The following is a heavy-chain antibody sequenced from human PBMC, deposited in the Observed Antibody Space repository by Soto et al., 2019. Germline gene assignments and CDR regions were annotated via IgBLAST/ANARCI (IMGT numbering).Heavy chain of an antibody. J-gene: IGHJ4*02. Sequence: QVQLVQSGAEVKKPGSSVKVSCKASGGIFSSYAISWLRQAPGQGLEWMGAVIPILGQAYYAQNFQDRVTITADESTRTAYMDLISLRSDDTAVYFCARVGGVGAPPGADFWGQGTLVIVSS. V-gene: IGHV1-69*01. D-gene: IGHD1-26*01. CDR3: ARVGGVGAPPGADF. CDR1: GGIFSSYA. CDR2: VIPILGQA.